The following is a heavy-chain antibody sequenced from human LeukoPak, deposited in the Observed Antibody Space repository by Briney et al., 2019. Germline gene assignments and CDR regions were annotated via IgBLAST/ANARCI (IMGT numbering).Heavy chain of an antibody. V-gene: IGHV1-69*04. Sequence: ASVKVSCKASGGTFSSYAISWVRQAPGQGLEWMGRIIPILGLANYAQMFQGRVTLTADKSTSTVYMELSSLRSEDTAVYYCARDLGSGNSAPYVDWGQGTLVTVSS. CDR1: GGTFSSYA. CDR2: IIPILGLA. J-gene: IGHJ4*02. D-gene: IGHD3-10*01. CDR3: ARDLGSGNSAPYVD.